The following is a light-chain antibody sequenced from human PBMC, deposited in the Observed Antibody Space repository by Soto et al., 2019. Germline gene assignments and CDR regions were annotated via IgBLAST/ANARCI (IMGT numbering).Light chain of an antibody. CDR3: QQGNNWPIT. CDR1: QTISSN. Sequence: EIVMTQSPATLSVSPGERATLSCRASQTISSNLAWYQQKPGQAPRLLIYGASTRATGVPARFSGSGSGTDFTLTIGSLQSEDCADDYCQQGNNWPITFGQGTRLEI. J-gene: IGKJ5*01. CDR2: GAS. V-gene: IGKV3-15*01.